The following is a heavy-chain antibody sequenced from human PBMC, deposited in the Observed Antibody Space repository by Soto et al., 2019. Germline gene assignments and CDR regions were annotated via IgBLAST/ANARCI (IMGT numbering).Heavy chain of an antibody. CDR3: AKVRDYDSSDPNAFDI. J-gene: IGHJ3*02. D-gene: IGHD3-22*01. V-gene: IGHV3-23*01. CDR2: ISGSGGST. Sequence: GGSLRLSCAASGFTFSSYAMSWVRQAPGKGLEWVSAISGSGGSTYYADSVKGRFTISRDNSKNTLYLQMNSLRAEDTAVYYCAKVRDYDSSDPNAFDIWGQGTMVTV. CDR1: GFTFSSYA.